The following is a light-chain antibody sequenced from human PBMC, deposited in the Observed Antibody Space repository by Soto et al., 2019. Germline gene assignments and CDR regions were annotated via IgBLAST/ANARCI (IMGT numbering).Light chain of an antibody. Sequence: QSVLTQPPSVSVAPGQRVTISCTGSSSNIGAGYDVHWYQQRPGTAPKLLIYGNSNRPSGVPDRFSGSKSGTSASLAITGLQAEDEADYYGQSYDSSLRVSVFCGGTKLTV. CDR3: QSYDSSLRVSV. CDR2: GNS. J-gene: IGLJ2*01. V-gene: IGLV1-40*01. CDR1: SSNIGAGYD.